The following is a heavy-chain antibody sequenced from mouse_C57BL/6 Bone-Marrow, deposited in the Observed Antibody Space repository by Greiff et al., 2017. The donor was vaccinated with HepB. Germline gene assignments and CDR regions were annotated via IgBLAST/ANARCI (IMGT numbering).Heavy chain of an antibody. CDR1: GYAFTNYL. CDR3: AREGDYYDGRSDY. Sequence: QVQLKESGAELVRPGTSVKVSCKASGYAFTNYLIDWVKQRPGQGLEWIGLINPGSGGTNYDEKFKGKATMTADKSSSTAYMQLSSLTSEDSAVCFWAREGDYYDGRSDYWGQGTTLTVSS. CDR2: INPGSGGT. J-gene: IGHJ2*01. D-gene: IGHD1-1*01. V-gene: IGHV1-54*01.